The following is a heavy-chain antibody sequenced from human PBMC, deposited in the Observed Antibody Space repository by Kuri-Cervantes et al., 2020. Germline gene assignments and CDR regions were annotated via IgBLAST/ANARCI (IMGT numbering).Heavy chain of an antibody. CDR2: ISYDGSNK. Sequence: GWSLRLSCAASGFTFSSYAMHWVRQAPGKGPEWVAVISYDGSNKYDADSVKCRFTISRDNSKNTLYLQMNSLRAEDTAVYYWARSTSEVTHAGYWGQGTLVTVSS. J-gene: IGHJ4*02. CDR3: ARSTSEVTHAGY. CDR1: GFTFSSYA. D-gene: IGHD1-14*01. V-gene: IGHV3-30-3*01.